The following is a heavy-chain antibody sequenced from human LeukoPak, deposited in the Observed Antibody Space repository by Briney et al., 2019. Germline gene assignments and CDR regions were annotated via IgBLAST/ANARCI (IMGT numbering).Heavy chain of an antibody. J-gene: IGHJ4*02. CDR2: ISSTGTTV. Sequence: TGGSLRLSRAASGFSFSDYYMSWIRQAPGKGLEWVSYISSTGTTVYYADSVKGRFTISRDNAKNLLYLQMNSLRAEDTAVYYCASTAVVATDHWGQGTLVTVSS. D-gene: IGHD4-23*01. CDR3: ASTAVVATDH. V-gene: IGHV3-11*01. CDR1: GFSFSDYY.